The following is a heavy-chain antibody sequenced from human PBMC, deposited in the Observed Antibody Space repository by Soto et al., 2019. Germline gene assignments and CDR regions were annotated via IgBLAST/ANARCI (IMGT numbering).Heavy chain of an antibody. Sequence: PGESLKISCKGSGYSFTSYWIGWVRQMPGKGLEWMGIIYPGDSDTRYSPSFQGQVTISADKSISTAYLQWSSLKASDTAMYYCARHDILTGYYKNYYYYGMDVWGQGTTVTVSS. CDR3: ARHDILTGYYKNYYYYGMDV. J-gene: IGHJ6*02. D-gene: IGHD3-9*01. CDR2: IYPGDSDT. CDR1: GYSFTSYW. V-gene: IGHV5-51*01.